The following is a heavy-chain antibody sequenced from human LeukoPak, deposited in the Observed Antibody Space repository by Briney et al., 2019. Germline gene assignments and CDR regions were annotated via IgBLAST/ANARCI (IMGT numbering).Heavy chain of an antibody. Sequence: ASVSLSCKASGYRFTSYYMYWVRQAPGQGLEWMGIINASGGRTTYAQKFQGRVTMTRDTSTSTVYMELSSLRSEDTAVYYCARDLIAAAGTTWFDPWGQGT. J-gene: IGHJ5*02. V-gene: IGHV1-46*01. D-gene: IGHD6-13*01. CDR2: INASGGRT. CDR1: GYRFTSYY. CDR3: ARDLIAAAGTTWFDP.